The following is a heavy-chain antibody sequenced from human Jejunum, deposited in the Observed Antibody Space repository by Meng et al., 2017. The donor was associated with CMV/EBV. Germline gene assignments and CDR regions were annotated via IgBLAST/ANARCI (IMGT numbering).Heavy chain of an antibody. V-gene: IGHV4-38-2*02. J-gene: IGHJ4*02. CDR2: IYRSGST. CDR1: RYSISNGTS. D-gene: IGHD4-11*01. Sequence: CTVSRYSISNGTSWGWIRQPPGKGLEWIGSIYRSGSTYYNPSLKSRVTISVDTSKNQFSLNLSSVTAADTAVYSCARDATTRFDYWGQGTPVTVSS. CDR3: ARDATTRFDY.